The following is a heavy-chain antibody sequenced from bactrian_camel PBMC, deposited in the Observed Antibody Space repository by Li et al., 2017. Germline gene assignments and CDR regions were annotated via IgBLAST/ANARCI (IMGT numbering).Heavy chain of an antibody. V-gene: IGHV3S42*01. Sequence: VQLVESGGGSVQAGGSLRLSCAASGFTRWRGNMAWFRQAPGNEREGVATLKYDADTRYADSVKGRFTISKDNAKNTLYLQMNALKPEDTGMYYCAARRDRCVTPPLTEDRSYGTRNWAQSTRGQGTQVTVS. CDR3: AARRDRCVTPPLTEDRSYGTRNWAQST. CDR2: LKYDADT. D-gene: IGHD3*01. J-gene: IGHJ4*01. CDR1: GFTRWRGN.